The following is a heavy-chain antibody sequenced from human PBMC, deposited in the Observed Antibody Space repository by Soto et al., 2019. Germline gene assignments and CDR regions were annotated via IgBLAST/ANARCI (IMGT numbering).Heavy chain of an antibody. CDR2: FDPEDGET. CDR3: ATENSYYDFWSGYYSYYFDY. CDR1: GYTLTELS. J-gene: IGHJ4*02. V-gene: IGHV1-24*01. D-gene: IGHD3-3*01. Sequence: ASVKVSCKVSGYTLTELSMHWVRQAPGKGLEWMGGFDPEDGETIYAQKFQGRVTMTEDTSTDTAYMELSSLRSEDTAVYYCATENSYYDFWSGYYSYYFDYWGQGTLVTVSS.